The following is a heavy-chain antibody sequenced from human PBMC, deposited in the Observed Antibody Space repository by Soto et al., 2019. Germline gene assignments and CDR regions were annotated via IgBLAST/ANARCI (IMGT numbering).Heavy chain of an antibody. Sequence: GGSLRLSCAASGFTFSSYSMNWVRQAPGKGLEWVSSISSSSSYIYYADSVKGRFTISRDNAKNSLYLQMNSLRAKDTAVYYCARDPRYSYGYDDYFDYWGQGTLVTVSS. V-gene: IGHV3-21*01. D-gene: IGHD5-18*01. CDR3: ARDPRYSYGYDDYFDY. CDR2: ISSSSSYI. J-gene: IGHJ4*02. CDR1: GFTFSSYS.